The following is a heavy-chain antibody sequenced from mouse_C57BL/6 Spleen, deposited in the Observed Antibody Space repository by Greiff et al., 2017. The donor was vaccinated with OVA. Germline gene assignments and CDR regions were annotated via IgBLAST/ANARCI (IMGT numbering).Heavy chain of an antibody. J-gene: IGHJ3*01. V-gene: IGHV1-69*01. CDR2: IDPSDSYT. D-gene: IGHD3-1*01. CDR1: GYTFTSYW. CDR3: ARRGVGAWFAY. Sequence: QVQLKQPGAELVMPGASVKLSCKASGYTFTSYWMHWVKQRPGQGLEWIGEIDPSDSYTNYNQKFKGKSTLTVDKSSSTAYMQLSSLTSEDSAVYYCARRGVGAWFAYWGQGTLVTVSA.